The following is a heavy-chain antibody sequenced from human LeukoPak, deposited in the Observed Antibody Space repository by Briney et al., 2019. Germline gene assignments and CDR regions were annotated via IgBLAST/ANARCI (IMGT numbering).Heavy chain of an antibody. CDR2: ISSSSSYI. D-gene: IGHD3-9*01. Sequence: GGSLRLSCAASGFTFSSYSMNWVRQAPGKGLEWVSSISSSSSYIYYADSVKGRSTISRDNAKNSLYLQMNSLRAEDTAVYYCARSVDYYDILTGYYPGTDYWGQGTLVTVSS. J-gene: IGHJ4*02. CDR1: GFTFSSYS. CDR3: ARSVDYYDILTGYYPGTDY. V-gene: IGHV3-21*01.